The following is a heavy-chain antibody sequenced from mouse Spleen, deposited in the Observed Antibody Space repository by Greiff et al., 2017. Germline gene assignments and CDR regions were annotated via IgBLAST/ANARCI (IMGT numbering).Heavy chain of an antibody. Sequence: VQLKQSGAELVRPGASVKLSCTASGFNIKDDYMHWVKQRPEQGLEWIGWIDPENGDTEYASKFQGKATITADTSSNTAYLQLSSLTSEDTAVYYCTLYSYYIYDGGYAMDYWGQGTSVTVSS. V-gene: IGHV14-4*01. CDR2: IDPENGDT. D-gene: IGHD2-12*01. CDR1: GFNIKDDY. J-gene: IGHJ4*01. CDR3: TLYSYYIYDGGYAMDY.